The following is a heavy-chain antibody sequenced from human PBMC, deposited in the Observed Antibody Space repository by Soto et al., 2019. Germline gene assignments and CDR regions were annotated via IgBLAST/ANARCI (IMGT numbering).Heavy chain of an antibody. V-gene: IGHV3-33*01. D-gene: IGHD6-19*01. CDR3: ACGSHVGGGWHLASDY. CDR1: GFTFSSYG. J-gene: IGHJ4*02. CDR2: IWYDGSNK. Sequence: VGSLRLSCAASGFTFSSYGMHWVRQAPGKGLEWVSVIWYDGSNKYYAESVKGRFTISRDNSKNTLYLQMDTLRAEDTAVYYCACGSHVGGGWHLASDYWGQGTLVTVSS.